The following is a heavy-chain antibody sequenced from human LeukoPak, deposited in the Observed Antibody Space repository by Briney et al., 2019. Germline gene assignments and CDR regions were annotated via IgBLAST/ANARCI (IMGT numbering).Heavy chain of an antibody. CDR3: ARAFIAAAGNAFDI. D-gene: IGHD6-13*01. J-gene: IGHJ3*02. CDR1: GGSISSYH. CDR2: IYYSGST. Sequence: SATLSLTCTVSGGSISSYHWSWIRQPPGKGLEWIGYIYYSGSTNYNPSLKSRVTISVDTSKNQFSLKLSSVTAADTAVYYCARAFIAAAGNAFDIWGQGTMVTVSS. V-gene: IGHV4-59*01.